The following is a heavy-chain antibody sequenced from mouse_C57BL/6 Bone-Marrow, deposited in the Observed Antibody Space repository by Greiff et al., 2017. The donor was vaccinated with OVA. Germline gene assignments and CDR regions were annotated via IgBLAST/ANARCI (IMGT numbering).Heavy chain of an antibody. CDR3: ARTIYYDPLYWYFDG. D-gene: IGHD2-4*01. V-gene: IGHV1-50*01. Sequence: QVQLQQSGAELVKPGASVKLSCKASGYTFTSYWMQWVKQRPGQGLEWIGEIDPSDSYTNYNQKFKGKATLTVDTSSSTAYMQLSSLTSEDSAVYYCARTIYYDPLYWYFDGWGTGTTVTVSS. J-gene: IGHJ1*03. CDR1: GYTFTSYW. CDR2: IDPSDSYT.